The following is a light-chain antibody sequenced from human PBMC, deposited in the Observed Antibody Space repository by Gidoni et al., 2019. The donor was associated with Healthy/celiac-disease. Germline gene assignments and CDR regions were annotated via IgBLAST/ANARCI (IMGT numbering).Light chain of an antibody. J-gene: IGKJ5*01. CDR2: DAS. Sequence: EIVLPQSPATLSVSPGDRATLTCRASQSLSSYLAWYQQKPGQAPRLLIYDASNRATGIPARFSGSGSGTDFTLTISSLEPEDFAVYYCQQRSNWPGFGQGTRLEIK. CDR1: QSLSSY. CDR3: QQRSNWPG. V-gene: IGKV3-11*01.